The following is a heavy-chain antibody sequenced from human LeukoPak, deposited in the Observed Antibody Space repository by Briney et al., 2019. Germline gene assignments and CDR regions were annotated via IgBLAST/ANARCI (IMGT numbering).Heavy chain of an antibody. V-gene: IGHV3-30*18. CDR2: ISYDGSNK. Sequence: GGSLRLSCGASRFTFSSYVMSWVRQAPGKGLEWVAVISYDGSNKYYADSVKGRFTISRDNSKNTLYLQMNSLRAEDTAVYYCAKDRGSSSWYDYWGQGTLVTVSS. CDR3: AKDRGSSSWYDY. J-gene: IGHJ4*02. CDR1: RFTFSSYV. D-gene: IGHD6-13*01.